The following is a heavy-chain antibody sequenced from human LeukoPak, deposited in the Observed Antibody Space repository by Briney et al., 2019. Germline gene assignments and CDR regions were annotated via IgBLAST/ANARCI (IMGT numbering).Heavy chain of an antibody. CDR1: GYSISNGFY. CDR3: ARVQTAAASFDY. CDR2: IYHSGNT. Sequence: KASETLSLTCTVSGYSISNGFYWGWIRQPPGKGLEWIGSIYHSGNTYYNPSLKSRVTISADTSKNQFSLRLSSVTAADTAVYYCARVQTAAASFDYWGQGTLVTVSS. J-gene: IGHJ4*02. D-gene: IGHD6-13*01. V-gene: IGHV4-38-2*02.